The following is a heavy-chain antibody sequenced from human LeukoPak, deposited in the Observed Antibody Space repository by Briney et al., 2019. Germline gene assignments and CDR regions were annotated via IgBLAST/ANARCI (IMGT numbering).Heavy chain of an antibody. CDR3: ARAYSGSYRFDY. CDR2: IGTAGDT. Sequence: GGSLRLSCAASGFTFSSYDMHWVRQATGKGLEWVSAIGTAGDTYYPGSVKGRFTISRENAKNSLYLQMNSLGAGDTAVYYCARAYSGSYRFDYWGQGTLVTVSS. D-gene: IGHD1-26*01. CDR1: GFTFSSYD. V-gene: IGHV3-13*01. J-gene: IGHJ4*02.